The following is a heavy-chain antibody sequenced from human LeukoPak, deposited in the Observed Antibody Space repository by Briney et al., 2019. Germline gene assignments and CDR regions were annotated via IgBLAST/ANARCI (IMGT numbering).Heavy chain of an antibody. CDR3: ARGRIAARASFDY. J-gene: IGHJ4*02. CDR2: IYHSGST. V-gene: IGHV4-30-2*01. Sequence: SQTLSLTCTVSGGSISSGGYYWSWIRQPPGKGLEWIGYIYHSGSTYYNPSLKSRVTISVDRSKNQLSLKLSSVTAADTAVYYCARGRIAARASFDYWGQGTLVTVSS. D-gene: IGHD6-6*01. CDR1: GGSISSGGYY.